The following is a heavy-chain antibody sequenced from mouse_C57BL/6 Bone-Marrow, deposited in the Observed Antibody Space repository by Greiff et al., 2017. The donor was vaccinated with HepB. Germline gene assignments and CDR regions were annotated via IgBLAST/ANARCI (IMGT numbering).Heavy chain of an antibody. V-gene: IGHV1-75*01. CDR2: IFPGSGST. D-gene: IGHD1-1*01. Sequence: QVQLQQSGPELVKPGASVKISCKASGYTFTDYYINWVKQRPGQGLEWIGWIFPGSGSTYYNEKFKGKATLTVDKSSSTAYMLLSSLTSEDSAVYFWAREGYYGSSYWYFDVWGTGTTVTVSS. CDR3: AREGYYGSSYWYFDV. J-gene: IGHJ1*03. CDR1: GYTFTDYY.